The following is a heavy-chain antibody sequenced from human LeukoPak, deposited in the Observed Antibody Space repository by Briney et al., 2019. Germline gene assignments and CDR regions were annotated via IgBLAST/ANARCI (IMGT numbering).Heavy chain of an antibody. CDR2: IAHHGSNK. CDR3: AKDGSWSCTD. Sequence: GGSLRLSCAASGLTFSSSAMPWVRQGPGKGLEWVAYIAHHGSNKYYADSVKGRLTISRDNSKGTLYLQMNSLRTDDTAVYYCAKDGSWSCTDWGQGTPVTVSS. V-gene: IGHV3-30*02. D-gene: IGHD2-8*02. J-gene: IGHJ4*02. CDR1: GLTFSSSA.